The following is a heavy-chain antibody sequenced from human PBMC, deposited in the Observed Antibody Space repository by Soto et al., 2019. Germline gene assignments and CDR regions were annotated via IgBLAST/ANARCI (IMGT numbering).Heavy chain of an antibody. Sequence: GASVKVSCKASGYTFTSYGISWVRQAPGQGLEWMGWISAYNGNTNYAQKLQGRVTMTTDTSTSTACMELRSLRSDDTAVYYCARCGDIVVVPVYGMDVWGQGTTVTVSS. CDR2: ISAYNGNT. V-gene: IGHV1-18*01. CDR3: ARCGDIVVVPVYGMDV. D-gene: IGHD2-2*01. CDR1: GYTFTSYG. J-gene: IGHJ6*02.